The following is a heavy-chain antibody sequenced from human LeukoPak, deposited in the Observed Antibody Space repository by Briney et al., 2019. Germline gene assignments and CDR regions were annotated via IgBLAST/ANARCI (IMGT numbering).Heavy chain of an antibody. D-gene: IGHD1-20*01. CDR1: GGTFSSYA. Sequence: ASVKVSCKASGGTFSSYAISWVRQAPGQGLEWVGGIIPIFGTANYAQKFQGRVTITADESTSTAYMELSSLRSEDTAVYYCASGRYNWNPQEFDYWGQGTLVTVSS. CDR3: ASGRYNWNPQEFDY. J-gene: IGHJ4*02. V-gene: IGHV1-69*13. CDR2: IIPIFGTA.